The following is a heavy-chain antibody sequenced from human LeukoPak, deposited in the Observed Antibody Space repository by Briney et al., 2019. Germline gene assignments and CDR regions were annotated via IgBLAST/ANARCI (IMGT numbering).Heavy chain of an antibody. CDR1: GGTFSSYA. CDR3: ARDGYYDSSGYPDRHYFDY. J-gene: IGHJ4*02. Sequence: ASVKVSCKASGGTFSSYAISWVRQAPGQGLEWMGGIIPIFGTANYAQKFQGGVTITADESTSTAYMELSSLRSEDTAVYYCARDGYYDSSGYPDRHYFDYWGQGTLVTVSS. CDR2: IIPIFGTA. D-gene: IGHD3-22*01. V-gene: IGHV1-69*13.